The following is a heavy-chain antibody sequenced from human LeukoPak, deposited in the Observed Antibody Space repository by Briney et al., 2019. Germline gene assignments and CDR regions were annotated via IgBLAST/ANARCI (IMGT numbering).Heavy chain of an antibody. CDR3: ARRGDYGSGGFHY. D-gene: IGHD3-10*01. V-gene: IGHV4-4*07. CDR1: SGSISSYH. J-gene: IGHJ4*02. CDR2: VYTTGRI. Sequence: SETLSLTCTVSSGSISSYHWSWIRQPAGKGLEWIGRVYTTGRIDYNPSLKSRVTISVDTSENHFSLKLTSVTAADTAVYYCARRGDYGSGGFHYWGQGTLVTVSS.